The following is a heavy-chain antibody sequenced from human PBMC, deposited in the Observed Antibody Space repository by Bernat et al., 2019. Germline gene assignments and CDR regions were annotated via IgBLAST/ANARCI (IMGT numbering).Heavy chain of an antibody. Sequence: EVQLVESGGGVVRPGGSLRLSCAASGFTFDDYGMSWVRQAPGKGLEWVSGINWNGGSTGYADSVKDRFTISRDNAKNSLYLQMNSLRAEDTALYYCARSRRDTVTTFYYYYGMDVWGQGTTVTVSS. CDR3: ARSRRDTVTTFYYYYGMDV. CDR2: INWNGGST. CDR1: GFTFDDYG. J-gene: IGHJ6*02. D-gene: IGHD4-17*01. V-gene: IGHV3-20*04.